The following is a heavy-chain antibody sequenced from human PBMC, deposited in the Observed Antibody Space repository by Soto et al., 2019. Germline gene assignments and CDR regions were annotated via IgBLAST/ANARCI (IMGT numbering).Heavy chain of an antibody. J-gene: IGHJ4*02. V-gene: IGHV3-53*01. D-gene: IGHD6-19*01. CDR3: ARIAVAQVFDY. CDR2: IYSGGST. CDR1: GFTVSSNY. Sequence: EVQLVESGGGLIQPGGSLRLSCAASGFTVSSNYMSWVRQAPGKGLEWVSVIYSGGSTYYADSVKGRFTISRDNSKNTLYLQMTSLRAEDTAVYYCARIAVAQVFDYWGQGTLVTVSS.